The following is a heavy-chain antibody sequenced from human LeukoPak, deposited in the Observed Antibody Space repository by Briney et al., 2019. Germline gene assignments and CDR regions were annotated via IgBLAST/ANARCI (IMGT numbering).Heavy chain of an antibody. CDR3: ARMYSYGYYFDY. V-gene: IGHV1-69*04. D-gene: IGHD5-18*01. J-gene: IGHJ4*02. CDR2: IIPILGIA. CDR1: GYTFTSYG. Sequence: GASVKVSCKASGYTFTSYGISWVRQAPGQGLEWMGRIIPILGIANYAQKFQGRVTITADKSTSTAYMELSSLRSEDTAVYYCARMYSYGYYFDYWGQGTLVTVSS.